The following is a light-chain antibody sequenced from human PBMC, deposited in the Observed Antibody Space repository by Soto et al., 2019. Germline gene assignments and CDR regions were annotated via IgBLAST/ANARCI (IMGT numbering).Light chain of an antibody. CDR3: QHYNSYSFT. Sequence: DIQMTQSPSTLSASVGDRVTITCRASQSITNWLARYQQKPGKAPKLVIYKASSLEGGVPSRFSGSGSGTDFTLTISSLQPDDFATYYCQHYNSYSFTFGPGTKVDI. J-gene: IGKJ3*01. V-gene: IGKV1-5*03. CDR1: QSITNW. CDR2: KAS.